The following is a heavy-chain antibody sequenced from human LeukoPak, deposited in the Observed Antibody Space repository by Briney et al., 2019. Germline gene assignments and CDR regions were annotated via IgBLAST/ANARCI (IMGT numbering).Heavy chain of an antibody. CDR3: ARARGVGSYGSGSPLDY. V-gene: IGHV4-39*07. CDR2: IYYSGST. D-gene: IGHD3-10*01. CDR1: GGSISSSSYY. Sequence: SETLSLTCTVSGGSISSSSYYWGCIRQPPGKGLECIGSIYYSGSTYYNPSLKSRVTISVDTSKNQFSLKLSSVTAADTAVYYCARARGVGSYGSGSPLDYWGQGTLVTVSS. J-gene: IGHJ4*02.